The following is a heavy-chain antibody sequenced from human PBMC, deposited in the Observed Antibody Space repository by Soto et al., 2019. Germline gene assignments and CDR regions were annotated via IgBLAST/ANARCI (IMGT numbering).Heavy chain of an antibody. CDR2: ISWNSGSI. V-gene: IGHV3-9*01. CDR1: GFTFDDYA. J-gene: IGHJ4*02. D-gene: IGHD4-17*01. CDR3: AKSPTVTTLFDY. Sequence: GGSLRLSCAASGFTFDDYAMHWVRQAPGKGLEWVSGISWNSGSIGYADSVKGRFTISRDNAKNSLYLQMNSLRAEDTALYYCAKSPTVTTLFDYWGQGTLVTVSS.